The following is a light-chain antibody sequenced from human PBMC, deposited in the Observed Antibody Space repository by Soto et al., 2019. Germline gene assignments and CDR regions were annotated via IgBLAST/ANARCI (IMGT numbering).Light chain of an antibody. CDR3: QHYHDWPPLT. CDR2: SAT. Sequence: EIVMTQSPATLSVSPGERVTLSCRASQSISSNLAWYQQKPGQPPRLLFYSATARATGTPARFSGSGSGTEYTLTLSSLQSEDVAVYYCQHYHDWPPLTFGGGTNVQI. CDR1: QSISSN. V-gene: IGKV3-15*01. J-gene: IGKJ4*01.